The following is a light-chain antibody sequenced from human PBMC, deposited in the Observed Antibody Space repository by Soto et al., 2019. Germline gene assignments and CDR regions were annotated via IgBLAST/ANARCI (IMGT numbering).Light chain of an antibody. V-gene: IGLV4-60*02. Sequence: QSVLTQSSSASASLGSSVNLTCTLSSGHSSYIIAWHQQQPGKAPRYLMKLEGSGSYNKGSGVPDRFAGSSSGADRYLIRYNLQFEYEADYYCETWDSNIHWVFGGGTKVTVL. CDR1: SGHSSYI. CDR2: LEGSGSY. CDR3: ETWDSNIHWV. J-gene: IGLJ3*02.